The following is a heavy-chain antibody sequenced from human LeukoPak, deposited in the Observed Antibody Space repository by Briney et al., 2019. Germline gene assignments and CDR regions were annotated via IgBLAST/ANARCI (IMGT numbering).Heavy chain of an antibody. D-gene: IGHD3-10*01. CDR3: ARGRITMVRGPIAHDAFDI. J-gene: IGHJ3*02. CDR2: IYYSGST. V-gene: IGHV4-59*01. CDR1: GGSISSYY. Sequence: SETLSLTCTVSGGSISSYYWSWIRQPPGKGLEWSGYIYYSGSTNYNPSLKSRVTISVDTSKNQFSLKLSSVTAADTAVYYCARGRITMVRGPIAHDAFDIWGQGTMVTVSS.